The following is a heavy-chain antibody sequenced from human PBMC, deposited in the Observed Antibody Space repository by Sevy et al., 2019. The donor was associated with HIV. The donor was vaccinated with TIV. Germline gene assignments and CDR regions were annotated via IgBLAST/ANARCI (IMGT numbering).Heavy chain of an antibody. V-gene: IGHV1-18*01. CDR1: GYTFKTYG. Sequence: ASVKVSCKTFGYTFKTYGISWVRQAPEQGLEWMGWISAYSGDTNFAQKFQGRVTMTTDTSTSTAYMELSSLRSDDTAVYFCARDKPQGVVIIPGSMWGGVDYWGQGTVVTVSS. CDR3: ARDKPQGVVIIPGSMWGGVDY. D-gene: IGHD2-2*01. CDR2: ISAYSGDT. J-gene: IGHJ4*02.